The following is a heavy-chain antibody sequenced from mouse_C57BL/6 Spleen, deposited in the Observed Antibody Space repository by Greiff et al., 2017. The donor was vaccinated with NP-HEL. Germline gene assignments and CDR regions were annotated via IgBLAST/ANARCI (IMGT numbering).Heavy chain of an antibody. CDR2: INPNNGGT. CDR3: ARSFDYFDY. J-gene: IGHJ2*01. V-gene: IGHV1-26*01. CDR1: GYTFTDYY. Sequence: EVQLQQSGPELVEPGASVKISCKASGYTFTDYYMNWVKQSHGKSLEWIGDINPNNGGTSYNQKFKGKATLTVDKSSSTAYMELRSLTSEDSAVYYCARSFDYFDYWGQGTTLTVSS.